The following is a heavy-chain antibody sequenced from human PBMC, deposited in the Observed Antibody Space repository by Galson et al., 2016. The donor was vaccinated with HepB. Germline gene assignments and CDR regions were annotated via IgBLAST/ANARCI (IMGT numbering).Heavy chain of an antibody. CDR2: ITHTGDST. Sequence: SLRLSCAASGFTFSSYAMAWVRQAPGKGLEWVSSITHTGDSTYYADSVKGRFTMSRENSKNTLFLQMDSLRAEDTAVYYCAKELRLWFGELLLDYWGQGTLLTVSS. CDR3: AKELRLWFGELLLDY. CDR1: GFTFSSYA. V-gene: IGHV3-23*01. D-gene: IGHD3-10*01. J-gene: IGHJ4*02.